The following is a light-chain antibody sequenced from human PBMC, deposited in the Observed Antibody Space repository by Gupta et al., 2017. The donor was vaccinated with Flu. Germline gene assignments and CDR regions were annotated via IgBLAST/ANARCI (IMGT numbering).Light chain of an antibody. Sequence: SALTQPASVSGSPGRSITSSCTGTSGDVGGYDYVSWYPHHPGKAPKLMISEVTNRPAGVAGRFSGSKSGNTASLTISGLQAEDEDDYYCSSYTRTTNVVFGGGTKLTVL. CDR3: SSYTRTTNVV. CDR1: SGDVGGYDY. J-gene: IGLJ2*01. V-gene: IGLV2-14*01. CDR2: EVT.